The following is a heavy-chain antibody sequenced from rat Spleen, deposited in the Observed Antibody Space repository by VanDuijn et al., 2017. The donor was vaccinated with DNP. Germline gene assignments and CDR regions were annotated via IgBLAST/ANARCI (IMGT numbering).Heavy chain of an antibody. CDR2: VWSGGNS. J-gene: IGHJ2*01. V-gene: IGHV2-15*01. Sequence: QVRLRESGPGLVQPSHTLSLTCTVSGFSLTSYAVSWVRQPPGKGLEWIGAVWSGGNSDYNSGLKSRLSISRDTSKSQVLLRMNGLQTKDTAMYFCARYAPYYFDYWGQGVKVTVSS. CDR3: ARYAPYYFDY. CDR1: GFSLTSYA. D-gene: IGHD3-1*01.